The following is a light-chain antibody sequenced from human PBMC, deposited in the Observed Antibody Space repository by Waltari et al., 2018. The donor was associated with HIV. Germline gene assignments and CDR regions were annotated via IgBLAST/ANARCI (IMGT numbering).Light chain of an antibody. J-gene: IGLJ2*01. CDR2: HDN. CDR1: KLGDKY. V-gene: IGLV3-1*01. Sequence: ELTQPPSVSVSPGQTASITCSGDKLGDKYACWYQQKPGQSPVLVIYHDNKRPSGIPERFSGSNSGNTATLTISRVEAGDEAYYYCQVWDSSSDHVVFGGGTKLTVL. CDR3: QVWDSSSDHVV.